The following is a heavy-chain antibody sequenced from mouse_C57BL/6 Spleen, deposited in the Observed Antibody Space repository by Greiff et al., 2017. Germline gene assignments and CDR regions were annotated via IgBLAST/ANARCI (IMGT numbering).Heavy chain of an antibody. V-gene: IGHV1-64*01. J-gene: IGHJ3*01. Sequence: QVHVKQSGADLVKPGASVKLSCKASGYTFTSYWMPWVKQTPGQGLEWVGMIHPNSGSTNYNEKFKSKATLTVDKSYSTAYMQLSSLTSEDSAVYYCARGGYDASWFAYWGQGTLVTVSA. CDR2: IHPNSGST. CDR3: ARGGYDASWFAY. CDR1: GYTFTSYW. D-gene: IGHD2-2*01.